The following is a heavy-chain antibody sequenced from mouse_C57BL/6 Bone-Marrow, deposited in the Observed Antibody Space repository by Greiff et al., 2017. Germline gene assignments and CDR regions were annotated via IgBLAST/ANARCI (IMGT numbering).Heavy chain of an antibody. J-gene: IGHJ2*01. V-gene: IGHV1-69*01. CDR2: IDPSDSYT. CDR3: ARSHYDGYLDY. D-gene: IGHD2-3*01. Sequence: QVQLQQPGAELVVPGASVKLSCKASGYTFTSYWMHWVKQRPGQGLEWIGEIDPSDSYTNYNQKFKGKSTLTVDKSSSTAYMQLSSLTSEDSAVYYCARSHYDGYLDYWGQGTTLTVSS. CDR1: GYTFTSYW.